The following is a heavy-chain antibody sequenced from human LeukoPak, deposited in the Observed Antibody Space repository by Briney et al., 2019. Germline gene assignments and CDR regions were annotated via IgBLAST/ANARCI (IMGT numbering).Heavy chain of an antibody. CDR2: IYYSGST. CDR3: ARDNGLYFDY. Sequence: PSETLSLTCTVSGGSISSYYWSWIRQPPGKGLEWIGYIYYSGSTNYNPSLKSRVTISVDTSKNQFSLGLSSVTAADTAVYYCARDNGLYFDYWGQGTLVTVSS. J-gene: IGHJ4*02. V-gene: IGHV4-59*01. CDR1: GGSISSYY.